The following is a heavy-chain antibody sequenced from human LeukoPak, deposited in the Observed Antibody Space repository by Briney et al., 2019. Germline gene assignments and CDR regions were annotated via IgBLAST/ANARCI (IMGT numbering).Heavy chain of an antibody. J-gene: IGHJ4*02. D-gene: IGHD4-23*01. CDR3: ARVYGGGYFDY. CDR1: GFTFSHYY. Sequence: PGGSLRLSCAASGFTFSHYYMSWVRQAPGKGLEWISYISSSSTYTDYAGSVKGRFTISRDNSKNTLYLQMNSLRAEDTAVYYCARVYGGGYFDYWGQGTLVTVSS. V-gene: IGHV3-11*06. CDR2: ISSSSTYT.